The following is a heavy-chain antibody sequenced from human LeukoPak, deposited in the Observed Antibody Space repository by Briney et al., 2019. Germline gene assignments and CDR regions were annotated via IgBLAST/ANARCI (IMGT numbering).Heavy chain of an antibody. Sequence: GGSLRLSCAASGFTFSSYAMSWVRQAPGKGLEWVSAISGSGGSTYYADSVKGRFTISRDNSKNTLYLQMNSLRAEDTAVHYCAKVKGGYSSSWSDYWGQGTLVTVSS. V-gene: IGHV3-23*01. D-gene: IGHD6-13*01. CDR2: ISGSGGST. CDR1: GFTFSSYA. CDR3: AKVKGGYSSSWSDY. J-gene: IGHJ4*02.